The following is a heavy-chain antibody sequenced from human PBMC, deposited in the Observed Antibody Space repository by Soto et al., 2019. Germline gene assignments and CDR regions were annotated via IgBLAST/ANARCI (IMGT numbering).Heavy chain of an antibody. CDR2: IYYSGST. Sequence: QVQLQESGPGMVKPSETLSLTCAVSGASVSSGTYYWQWIRQPPGEGLNWIGYIYYSGSTSYNPSLKSRVTISADTSKNQFSLRLSSVTAADTAVYYCARVGRSGYSNIWGQETLVTVSS. D-gene: IGHD6-13*01. CDR3: ARVGRSGYSNI. J-gene: IGHJ4*02. CDR1: GASVSSGTYY. V-gene: IGHV4-61*01.